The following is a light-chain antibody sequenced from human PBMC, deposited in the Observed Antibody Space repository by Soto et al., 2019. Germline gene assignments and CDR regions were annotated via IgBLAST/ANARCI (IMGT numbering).Light chain of an antibody. V-gene: IGKV3-15*01. CDR3: QQYNNWPEVT. CDR2: GAS. Sequence: EIVLTQSPATLSVSPGERATLSCGASQSVSSNLAWYQQKPGQAHRLLIYGASTRATGIPARFSCSGSGTELTLTISSLQSEDFAVYYCQQYNNWPEVTFGPGTKVDIK. J-gene: IGKJ3*01. CDR1: QSVSSN.